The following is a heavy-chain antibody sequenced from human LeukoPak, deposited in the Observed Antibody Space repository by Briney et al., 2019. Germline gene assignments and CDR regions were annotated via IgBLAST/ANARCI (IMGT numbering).Heavy chain of an antibody. CDR3: ARDGRERSGDFDY. D-gene: IGHD1-1*01. CDR1: GGTFSSYA. CDR2: INPSGGST. J-gene: IGHJ4*02. V-gene: IGHV1-46*01. Sequence: ASVKVSCKASGGTFSSYAISWVRQAPGQGLEWMGIINPSGGSTSYAQKFQGRVTMTRDTSTSTVYMELSSLRSEDTAVYYCARDGRERSGDFDYWGQGTLVTVSS.